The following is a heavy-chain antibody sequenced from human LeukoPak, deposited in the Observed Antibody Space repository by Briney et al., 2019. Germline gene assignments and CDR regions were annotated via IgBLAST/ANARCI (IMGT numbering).Heavy chain of an antibody. CDR1: GFTFSSYC. V-gene: IGHV3-7*01. CDR2: IKQDGSEK. J-gene: IGHJ5*02. D-gene: IGHD3-22*01. Sequence: GGSLRLSCAASGFTFSSYCMSWARQAPGKGLEWVANIKQDGSEKYYVDSVKGRFTISRDNAKNSLYLQMNSLRAEDTAVYYCTIESYDSSGYDNWFDPWGQGTLVTVSS. CDR3: TIESYDSSGYDNWFDP.